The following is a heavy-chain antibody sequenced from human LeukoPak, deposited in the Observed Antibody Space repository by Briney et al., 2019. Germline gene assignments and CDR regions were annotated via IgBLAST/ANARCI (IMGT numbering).Heavy chain of an antibody. Sequence: SETLSLTCTVSGGSISSYYWSWIRQPPGKGLEWIGYIYYSGSTNYNPSLKSRVTISVDTSKNQFSLKLSSVTAADTAVYYCARVSSGWRYYFDYWGQGTLVTVS. J-gene: IGHJ4*02. D-gene: IGHD6-19*01. CDR2: IYYSGST. CDR1: GGSISSYY. V-gene: IGHV4-59*01. CDR3: ARVSSGWRYYFDY.